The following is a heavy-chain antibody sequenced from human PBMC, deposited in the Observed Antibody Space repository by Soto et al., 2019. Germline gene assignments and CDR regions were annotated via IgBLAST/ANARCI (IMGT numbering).Heavy chain of an antibody. V-gene: IGHV1-46*01. Sequence: ASVKVSCKASGYTFTSYYMHWVRQAPGQGLEWMGIINPSGGSTSYAQKFQGRVTMTRDTSTSTVYMQMSSLRSEDTAVYYCARDKKRLLWFGELFDYWGQGTLVTVSS. CDR2: INPSGGST. CDR1: GYTFTSYY. D-gene: IGHD3-10*01. J-gene: IGHJ4*02. CDR3: ARDKKRLLWFGELFDY.